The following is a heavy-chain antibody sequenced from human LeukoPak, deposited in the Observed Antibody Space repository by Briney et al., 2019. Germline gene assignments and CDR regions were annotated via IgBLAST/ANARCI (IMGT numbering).Heavy chain of an antibody. CDR3: AKVVGATMKFSFDI. D-gene: IGHD1-26*01. V-gene: IGHV3-23*01. J-gene: IGHJ3*02. CDR2: ISGSGGST. Sequence: PGGSLRLSCAASGFTFSSYAMSWVRQAPGKGLEWVSAISGSGGSTYYAGSVKGRFTISRDNSRNTLYLQMNSLSAEDTAVYYCAKVVGATMKFSFDIWGQGTMVTVSS. CDR1: GFTFSSYA.